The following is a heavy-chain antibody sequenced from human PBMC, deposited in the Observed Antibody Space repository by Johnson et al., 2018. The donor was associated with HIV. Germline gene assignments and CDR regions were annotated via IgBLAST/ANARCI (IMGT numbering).Heavy chain of an antibody. V-gene: IGHV3-66*02. CDR2: IFSVGGA. D-gene: IGHD3-9*01. CDR3: ARDGRDLVTRGSFDI. Sequence: VQLVESGGGLVQPGGSLRLSCAASGITVSSNYMSWVRQAPGKGLEWVSVIFSVGGAYYADSVKGRFIISRDNSKNMLYLHMNSLRPEDTAVYYCARDGRDLVTRGSFDIWGQVTVVTVSS. CDR1: GITVSSNY. J-gene: IGHJ3*02.